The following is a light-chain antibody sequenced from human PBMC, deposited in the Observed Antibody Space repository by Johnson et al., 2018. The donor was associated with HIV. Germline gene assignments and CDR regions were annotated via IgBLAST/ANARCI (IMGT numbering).Light chain of an antibody. V-gene: IGLV1-51*02. CDR2: ENN. Sequence: QSVLTQPPSVSAAPGQKVTISCSGSSSNIGNNYVSWFQHLPGTAPKLLIYENNKLPSGIPDRFSASKSGTSATLGITGLQTGDEADYYCGTWDSSLSAGVFGTGTKVTVL. CDR1: SSNIGNNY. CDR3: GTWDSSLSAGV. J-gene: IGLJ1*01.